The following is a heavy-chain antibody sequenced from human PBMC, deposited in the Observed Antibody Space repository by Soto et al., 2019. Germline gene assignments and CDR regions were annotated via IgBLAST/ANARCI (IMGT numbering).Heavy chain of an antibody. CDR2: IYYNGRT. J-gene: IGHJ5*02. D-gene: IGHD3-10*01. Sequence: SETLSLTCTVSGNSVSSGSYYWSWIRQAPGKGLEWIGYIYYNGRTKYNPSLKSRVTISADKSKNQFSLKLSSVTAADTAVYFCARDRDPSGGVWFDPWGQGTLVTVSS. CDR1: GNSVSSGSYY. CDR3: ARDRDPSGGVWFDP. V-gene: IGHV4-61*01.